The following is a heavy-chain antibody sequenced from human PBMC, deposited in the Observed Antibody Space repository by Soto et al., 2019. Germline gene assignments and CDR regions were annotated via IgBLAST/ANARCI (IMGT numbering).Heavy chain of an antibody. CDR2: IYYSGNT. Sequence: SSETLSLTCTVSGGSISSGGYYWSWIRQHPGKGLEWIGYIYYSGNTYYNPSLKSRVTISVDTSKNQFSLKLSSVTAADTAVYYCARGAVTTMNYYYYYGMDVWGQGTTVTVSS. D-gene: IGHD4-4*01. CDR1: GGSISSGGYY. V-gene: IGHV4-31*03. J-gene: IGHJ6*02. CDR3: ARGAVTTMNYYYYYGMDV.